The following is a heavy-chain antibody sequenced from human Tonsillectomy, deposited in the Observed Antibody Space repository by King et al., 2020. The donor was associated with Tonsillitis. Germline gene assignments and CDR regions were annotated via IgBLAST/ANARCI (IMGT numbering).Heavy chain of an antibody. D-gene: IGHD6-13*01. V-gene: IGHV1-69*09. CDR3: ARDSRTGYSSSWYDY. Sequence: QLVQSGAEVKKPGSSVKVSCKASGGTFSNYAISWVRQAPGQGPEWMGRIIPILGIANYAQKFQGRVTITADTSPSTAYMELSSLRSEDTAVYYCARDSRTGYSSSWYDYWGQGTLVTVSS. CDR2: IIPILGIA. J-gene: IGHJ4*02. CDR1: GGTFSNYA.